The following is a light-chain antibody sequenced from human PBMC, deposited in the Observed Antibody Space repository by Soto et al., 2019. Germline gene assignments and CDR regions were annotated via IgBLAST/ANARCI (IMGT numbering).Light chain of an antibody. CDR2: SNY. CDR3: AAWDDSLSGWV. V-gene: IGLV1-44*01. Sequence: QSVLTQPPSASGTPGQRVTISCSGSSSNIESNTVTWYQQLPGTAPKLVIYSNYDRPSGVPDRFSGSTSGTSASLVIRGLQSEDEADYYCAAWDDSLSGWVFGGGTKVTVL. J-gene: IGLJ3*02. CDR1: SSNIESNT.